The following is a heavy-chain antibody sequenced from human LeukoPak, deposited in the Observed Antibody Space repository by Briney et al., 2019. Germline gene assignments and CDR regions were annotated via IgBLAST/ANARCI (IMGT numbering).Heavy chain of an antibody. D-gene: IGHD6-19*01. CDR3: ARDRSGSGCDY. J-gene: IGHJ4*02. CDR1: GGSISSYY. V-gene: IGHV4-59*01. Sequence: NPSETLSLTCTVSGGSISSYYWSWIRQPPGKGLEWIGYTYYSGSTNYNPSLKSRVTISVDTSKNQFSLKLSSVTAADTAVYYCARDRSGSGCDYWGQGTLVTVSS. CDR2: TYYSGST.